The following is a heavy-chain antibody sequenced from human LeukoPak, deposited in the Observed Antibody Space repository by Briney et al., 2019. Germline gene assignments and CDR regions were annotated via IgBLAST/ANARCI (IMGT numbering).Heavy chain of an antibody. D-gene: IGHD3-16*01. V-gene: IGHV3-21*01. J-gene: IGHJ4*02. CDR2: ISSSSSYI. Sequence: GGSLRLSCAASGFTFSSYSMNWVRQAPGKGLEWVSSISSSSSYIYYADSVKGRFTISRDNAKNSLYLQMNSLRAEDTAVYYCASHYASGGLVTYYFDYWGQGTLVTVSS. CDR3: ASHYASGGLVTYYFDY. CDR1: GFTFSSYS.